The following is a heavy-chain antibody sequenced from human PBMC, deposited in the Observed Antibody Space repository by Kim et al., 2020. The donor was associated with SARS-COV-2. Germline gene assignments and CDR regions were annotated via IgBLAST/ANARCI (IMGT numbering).Heavy chain of an antibody. CDR1: GGSFSGYY. D-gene: IGHD1-26*01. V-gene: IGHV4-34*01. CDR3: ARKVGATEFDP. J-gene: IGHJ5*02. CDR2: INHSGST. Sequence: SETLSLTCAVYGGSFSGYYWSWIRQPPGKGLEWIGEINHSGSTNYNPSLKSRVTISVDTSKNQFSLKLSSVTAADTAVYYCARKVGATEFDPWGQGTLVTVSS.